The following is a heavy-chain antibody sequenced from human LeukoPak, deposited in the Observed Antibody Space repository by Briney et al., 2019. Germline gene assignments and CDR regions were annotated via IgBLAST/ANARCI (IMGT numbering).Heavy chain of an antibody. V-gene: IGHV3-66*01. J-gene: IGHJ4*02. CDR3: ARSSGGNVGYFDY. CDR2: IYSGGST. D-gene: IGHD4-23*01. Sequence: GGSLRLSCAASGFTVSSNYMSWVRQAPGKGLEWVSVIYSGGSTHYADSVKGRFTISRDNSKNTLYLQMNSLRGEDTAVYYCARSSGGNVGYFDYWGQGTLVTVSS. CDR1: GFTVSSNY.